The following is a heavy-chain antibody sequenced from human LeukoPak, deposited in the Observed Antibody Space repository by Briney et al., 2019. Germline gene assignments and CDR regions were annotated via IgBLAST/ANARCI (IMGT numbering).Heavy chain of an antibody. V-gene: IGHV3-53*01. CDR3: ASLSGYYYYGSGSVDY. CDR2: IYSGGST. Sequence: GGSLRLSCAASEFTVSSNYMSWVRQAPGKGLEWVSVIYSGGSTYYADSVKGRFTISRDNAKNSLYLQMNSLRAEDTAVYYCASLSGYYYYGSGSVDYWGQGTLVTVSS. J-gene: IGHJ4*02. CDR1: EFTVSSNY. D-gene: IGHD3-10*01.